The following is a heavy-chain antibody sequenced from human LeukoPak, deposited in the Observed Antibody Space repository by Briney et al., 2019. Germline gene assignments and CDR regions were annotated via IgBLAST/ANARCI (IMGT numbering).Heavy chain of an antibody. V-gene: IGHV3-7*04. CDR1: GFTFSSYS. CDR3: ARGHSSSPNWFDP. Sequence: GGSLRLSCAASGFTFSSYSMNWVRQAPGKGLEWVARIKQDGSEKYYVDSVKGRFTISRDNAKNSLYLQMNSLRAEDTAVYYCARGHSSSPNWFDPWGQGTLVTVSS. CDR2: IKQDGSEK. J-gene: IGHJ5*02. D-gene: IGHD6-13*01.